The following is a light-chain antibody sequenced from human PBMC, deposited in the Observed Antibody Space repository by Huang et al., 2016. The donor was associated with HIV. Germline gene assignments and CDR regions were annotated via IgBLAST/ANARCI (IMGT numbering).Light chain of an antibody. V-gene: IGKV3D-20*01. CDR2: DSS. Sequence: EIVLTQSPATLSLSPGERATLSCGASQSVSNNYLAWYQHKPGLAPRLLIYDSSTRATGTPDRFSGSASGTGVTLTINRLEPEDFAVYYCHQYSSSPLTFGGGTKVEIK. J-gene: IGKJ4*01. CDR3: HQYSSSPLT. CDR1: QSVSNNY.